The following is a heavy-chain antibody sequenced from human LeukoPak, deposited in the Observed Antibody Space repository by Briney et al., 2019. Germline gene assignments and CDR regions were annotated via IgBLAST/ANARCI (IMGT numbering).Heavy chain of an antibody. D-gene: IGHD1-20*01. CDR1: EFTFSNYA. Sequence: GGSLRLSCAASEFTFSNYAIHWVRQAPGKGLEYVSAISSNGGSTYYANSVKGRFTISRDNSKNTLYLQMGSLRAEDMAVYYCARVSAANWNYFDYWGQGTLVTVSS. CDR2: ISSNGGST. J-gene: IGHJ4*02. CDR3: ARVSAANWNYFDY. V-gene: IGHV3-64*01.